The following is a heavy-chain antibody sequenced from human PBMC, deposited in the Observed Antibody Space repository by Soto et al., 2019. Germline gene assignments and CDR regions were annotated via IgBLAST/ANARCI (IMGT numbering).Heavy chain of an antibody. CDR1: GFTCSSYA. CDR3: AKNAGYYDLDPWFDP. J-gene: IGHJ5*02. V-gene: IGHV3-23*01. CDR2: ISGSGGST. D-gene: IGHD3-3*01. Sequence: GGSLRLSCAASGFTCSSYAMSWVRQSPGKGLEWVSAISGSGGSTYYADSVKGRFTISRDNSKNTLYLQMNSLRAEDTAVYYCAKNAGYYDLDPWFDPWGQGTLVTVSS.